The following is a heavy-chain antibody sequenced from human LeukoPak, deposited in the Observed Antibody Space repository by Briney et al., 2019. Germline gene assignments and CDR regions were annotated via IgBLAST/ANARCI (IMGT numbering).Heavy chain of an antibody. CDR2: INPSGGGT. CDR1: GYTFTSYY. J-gene: IGHJ3*02. D-gene: IGHD3-9*01. Sequence: GASVKVSCKASGYTFTSYYMHWIRQAPGQGLEWMGIINPSGGGTSYAQKFQGRVTMATDTSTSTAYMELRSLKSDDTAVYYCARDDYIFDAFDIWGQGTMVSVSS. V-gene: IGHV1-46*01. CDR3: ARDDYIFDAFDI.